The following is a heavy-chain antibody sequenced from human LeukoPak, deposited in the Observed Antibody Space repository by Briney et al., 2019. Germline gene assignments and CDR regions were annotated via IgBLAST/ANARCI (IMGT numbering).Heavy chain of an antibody. D-gene: IGHD2-21*01. J-gene: IGHJ3*02. V-gene: IGHV4-34*01. Sequence: SETLSLTCAVYGGSFSGYYWSWIRQPPGKGLEWIGEINHSGSTNYNPSLKSRVTISVDTSKNQFSLKLSSVTAADTAVYYCARAYSYDAFEIWGQGTMVTVSS. CDR2: INHSGST. CDR3: ARAYSYDAFEI. CDR1: GGSFSGYY.